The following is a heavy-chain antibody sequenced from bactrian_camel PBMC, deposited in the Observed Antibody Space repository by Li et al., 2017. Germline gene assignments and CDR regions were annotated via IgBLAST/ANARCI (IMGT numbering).Heavy chain of an antibody. J-gene: IGHJ4*01. CDR1: AYIGSRCR. D-gene: IGHD1*01. Sequence: HVQLVESGGGSVQAGGSLKLSCEAPAYIGSRCRMGWYRQAPGKEREGVAAIDSDGSTSYADSVKGRFTIFKDSAENTLYLQMNNLKPEDTAMYYCAAAKPPAGSDPMIVVYINPSLLPSEYEYWGQGTQVTVS. CDR3: AAAKPPAGSDPMIVVYINPSLLPSEYEY. CDR2: IDSDGST. V-gene: IGHV3S53*01.